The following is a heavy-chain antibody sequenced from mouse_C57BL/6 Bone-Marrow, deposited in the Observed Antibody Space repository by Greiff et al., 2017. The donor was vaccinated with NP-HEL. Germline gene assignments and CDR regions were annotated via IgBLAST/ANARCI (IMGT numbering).Heavy chain of an antibody. Sequence: VHVKQSVAELVRPGASVKLSCTASGFNIKNTYMHWVKQRPEQGLEWIGRIDPANGNTKYAPKFQGKATITADTSSNTAYLQLSSLTSEDTAIYYCANRPVTTVVATNFDVWGTGTTVTVSS. CDR1: GFNIKNTY. CDR3: ANRPVTTVVATNFDV. V-gene: IGHV14-3*01. J-gene: IGHJ1*03. CDR2: IDPANGNT. D-gene: IGHD1-1*01.